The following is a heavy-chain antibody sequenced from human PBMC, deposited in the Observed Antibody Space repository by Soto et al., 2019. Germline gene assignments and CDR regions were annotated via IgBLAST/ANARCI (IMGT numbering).Heavy chain of an antibody. CDR3: ARGFGYDYGSGSYSPLAFDI. Sequence: SETLSLTCSVYGGSFRGYYCSWIRQPPGKGLEWIGEINHSGSTNYNPSLTSRVTISVDTSKNQFSLKLSSVTAADTAVYYCARGFGYDYGSGSYSPLAFDIWGQGTMFTVSS. V-gene: IGHV4-34*01. CDR1: GGSFRGYY. J-gene: IGHJ3*02. CDR2: INHSGST. D-gene: IGHD3-10*01.